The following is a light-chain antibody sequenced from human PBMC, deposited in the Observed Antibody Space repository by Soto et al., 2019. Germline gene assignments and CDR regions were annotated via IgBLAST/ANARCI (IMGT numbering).Light chain of an antibody. Sequence: SALTQPASVSGSPGQSIAISCTGTSSDVGGYNYVSWYQQHPGKAPKLMVYDVSNRPSGVSNRFSGSKSGNTASLTISGLQAEDEAEYYCHSYTSSSTYVFGTGTKVTV. CDR1: SSDVGGYNY. CDR3: HSYTSSSTYV. J-gene: IGLJ1*01. CDR2: DVS. V-gene: IGLV2-14*01.